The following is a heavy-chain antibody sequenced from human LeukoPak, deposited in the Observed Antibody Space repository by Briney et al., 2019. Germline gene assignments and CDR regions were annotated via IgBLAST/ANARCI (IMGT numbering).Heavy chain of an antibody. D-gene: IGHD3-3*01. J-gene: IGHJ4*02. CDR1: GGSISSGDYY. Sequence: PSETLSLTCTVSGGSISSGDYYLSWIRQPQGKGLEWIGYIYYSGSPYYNPSLKSRITISVDTSKNQFSLKLSSVTAADTAVYYCARVITIFGVVILMYFDYWGQGTLVTVSS. V-gene: IGHV4-30-4*01. CDR3: ARVITIFGVVILMYFDY. CDR2: IYYSGSP.